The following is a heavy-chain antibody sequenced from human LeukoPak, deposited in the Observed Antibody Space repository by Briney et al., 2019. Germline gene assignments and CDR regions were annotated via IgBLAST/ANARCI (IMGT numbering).Heavy chain of an antibody. CDR1: GFTFSGYW. D-gene: IGHD1-26*01. V-gene: IGHV3-7*01. J-gene: IGHJ2*01. CDR2: IKQDGSEE. CDR3: ARVRGTRYFDL. Sequence: GGYLRLSCAASGFTFSGYWMSWVRQAPGEGLEWVASIKQDGSEENHVDSVKGRFTTSRDNAKNSLYLQMNSLRAEDTAVYYCARVRGTRYFDLWGRGTLVTVSS.